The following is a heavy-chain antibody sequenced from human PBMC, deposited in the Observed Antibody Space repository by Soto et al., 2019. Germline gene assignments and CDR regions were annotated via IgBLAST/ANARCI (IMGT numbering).Heavy chain of an antibody. CDR3: ARRENSGSYYHNYYYGMDV. V-gene: IGHV1-69*01. D-gene: IGHD1-26*01. CDR2: IIPIFGTA. J-gene: IGHJ6*02. Sequence: QVQLVQSGAEVKKPGSSVKVSCKASGGTFSSYAISWVRQAPGQGLEWMGGIIPIFGTANYAQKFQGRVTITADESTSTAYMELRSLRSEDTAVYYCARRENSGSYYHNYYYGMDVWGQGTTVTVSS. CDR1: GGTFSSYA.